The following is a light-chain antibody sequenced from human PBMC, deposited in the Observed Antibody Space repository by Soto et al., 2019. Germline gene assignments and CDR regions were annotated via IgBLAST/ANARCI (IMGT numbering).Light chain of an antibody. CDR1: QTIHNNY. V-gene: IGKV3-20*01. J-gene: IGKJ2*01. CDR3: HQYGSSPPYT. CDR2: GSS. Sequence: EVVLTQSPGTLSLSPGERATLSCRGSQTIHNNYLAWYQQRPGQAPRLLIYGSSDRATGIPDRFSGSGCGTDFTLTISRREPEDFAVYYCHQYGSSPPYTVGQGTKLEI.